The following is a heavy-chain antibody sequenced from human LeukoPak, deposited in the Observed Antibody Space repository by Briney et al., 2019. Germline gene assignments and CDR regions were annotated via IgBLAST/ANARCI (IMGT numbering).Heavy chain of an antibody. Sequence: SETLSLTCAVYGGSFSGYYWSWIRQPPGKGLEWIGEINHSGSTNYNPSLKSRVTISVDTSKNQFSLKLSSVTAADTAVYYCARGRYSSSPRYFGYWGQGTLVTVSS. D-gene: IGHD6-13*01. CDR3: ARGRYSSSPRYFGY. CDR2: INHSGST. CDR1: GGSFSGYY. V-gene: IGHV4-34*01. J-gene: IGHJ4*02.